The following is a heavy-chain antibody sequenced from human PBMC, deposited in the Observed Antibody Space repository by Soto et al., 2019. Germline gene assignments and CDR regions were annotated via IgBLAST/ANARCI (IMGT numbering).Heavy chain of an antibody. CDR2: IKQDGSET. CDR3: AKDGYADSEGGRFDF. Sequence: PWGSLRLSCAASGFTFSDYWMTWVRQAPGTGLEWVANIKQDGSETYYVDPVKGRFTISRDNAKSSVFLQMNSLRAEDTAMYYCAKDGYADSEGGRFDFWGPGTLVTVSS. J-gene: IGHJ4*02. CDR1: GFTFSDYW. V-gene: IGHV3-7*01. D-gene: IGHD4-17*01.